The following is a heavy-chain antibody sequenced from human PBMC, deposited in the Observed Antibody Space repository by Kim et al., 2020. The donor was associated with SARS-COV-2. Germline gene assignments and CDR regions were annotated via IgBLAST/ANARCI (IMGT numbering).Heavy chain of an antibody. Sequence: GGSLRLSCATSGFTFSSYAMSWVRQAPGKGLEWVSGITSGADTYYADSVKGRFTISRDNSKNMVFLQMNSLRAEDTAMYHCAKRTAVNTWGNCMDVWGQGTTVTVSS. V-gene: IGHV3-23*01. CDR1: GFTFSSYA. CDR3: AKRTAVNTWGNCMDV. J-gene: IGHJ6*02. D-gene: IGHD7-27*01. CDR2: ITSGADT.